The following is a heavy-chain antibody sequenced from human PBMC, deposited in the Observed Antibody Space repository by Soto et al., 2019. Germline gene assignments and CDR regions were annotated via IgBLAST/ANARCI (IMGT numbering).Heavy chain of an antibody. CDR2: INSDGSST. V-gene: IGHV3-74*01. CDR3: ARGNVYSFGSPTDV. D-gene: IGHD5-18*01. CDR1: GFTFSNYW. Sequence: PGGSLRLSCAASGFTFSNYWMHWVRQAPGKGLVWVSRINSDGSSTSYADSVKGRFTISRDNAKNTLYLQMNSLRAEDTALYYCARGNVYSFGSPTDVWGQGTTVTVSS. J-gene: IGHJ6*02.